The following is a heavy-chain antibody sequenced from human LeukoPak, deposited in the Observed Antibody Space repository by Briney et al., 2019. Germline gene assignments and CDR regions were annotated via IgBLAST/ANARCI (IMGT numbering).Heavy chain of an antibody. D-gene: IGHD1-26*01. V-gene: IGHV3-30-3*01. CDR3: ARGATWYYYYGMDV. CDR1: GFTFSSYA. Sequence: PGRSLRLSCAASGFTFSSYAMHWVRQAPGKGLEWVAVISYDGSNKYYADSVKGRFTISRDNSKNTLYLQMNSLRAEDTAVYYCARGATWYYYYGMDVWGQGTTVTVSS. J-gene: IGHJ6*02. CDR2: ISYDGSNK.